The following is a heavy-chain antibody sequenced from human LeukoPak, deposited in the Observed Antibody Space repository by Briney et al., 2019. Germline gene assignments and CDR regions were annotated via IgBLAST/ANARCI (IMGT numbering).Heavy chain of an antibody. CDR2: ISGSGGNT. D-gene: IGHD3-22*01. Sequence: GGSLRLSCAPSGFPFSIYAIRWARHSTGKGLECVSAISGSGGNTYYAHSVKGRFTISRDNSKNTLYLQMNSLRAEDTAVYYCAKAHYYSSGYYYGSFDYWGQGTLVTVS. V-gene: IGHV3-23*01. CDR3: AKAHYYSSGYYYGSFDY. CDR1: GFPFSIYA. J-gene: IGHJ4*02.